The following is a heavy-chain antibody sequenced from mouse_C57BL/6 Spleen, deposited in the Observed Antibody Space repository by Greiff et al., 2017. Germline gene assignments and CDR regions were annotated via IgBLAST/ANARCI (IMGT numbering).Heavy chain of an antibody. CDR3: AVHEGYYEYASAGFAY. V-gene: IGHV1-62-2*01. J-gene: IGHJ3*01. Sequence: VQLQQSGAELVKPGASVKLSCKASGYTFTAYTIHWVKQRSGQGLEWIGWFYPGSGSIKYNEQFKDKATLTADKSSSTVYMKLRRLTYEDSAFYVCAVHEGYYEYASAGFAYWGQGTLVTVAA. D-gene: IGHD2-4*01. CDR1: GYTFTAYT. CDR2: FYPGSGSI.